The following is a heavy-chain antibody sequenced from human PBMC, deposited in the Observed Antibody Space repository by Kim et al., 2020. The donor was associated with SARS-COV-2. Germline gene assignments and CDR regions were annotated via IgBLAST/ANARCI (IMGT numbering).Heavy chain of an antibody. CDR3: ASRRRVVVAARWFDP. CDR1: GGSFSGYY. J-gene: IGHJ5*02. V-gene: IGHV4-34*01. Sequence: SETLSLTCAVYGGSFSGYYWSWIRQPPGKGLEWIGEINHSGSTNYNPSLKSRVTISVDTSKNQFSLKLSSVTAADTAVYYCASRRRVVVAARWFDPWGQG. D-gene: IGHD2-15*01. CDR2: INHSGST.